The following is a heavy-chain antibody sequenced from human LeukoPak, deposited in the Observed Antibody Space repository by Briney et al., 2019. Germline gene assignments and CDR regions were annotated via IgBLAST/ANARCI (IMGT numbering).Heavy chain of an antibody. Sequence: SQTLSLTCAISGDSISSNSVPWNWIRQYPSRVLEWLGRTYYRSKWYRDYAVSMRSRMIINPDTSKNQVSLQLNSVTPEDTAVYYCARGVNAAFDVWGQGTVVTVSS. CDR3: ARGVNAAFDV. J-gene: IGHJ3*01. V-gene: IGHV6-1*01. D-gene: IGHD2-8*01. CDR1: GDSISSNSVP. CDR2: TYYRSKWYR.